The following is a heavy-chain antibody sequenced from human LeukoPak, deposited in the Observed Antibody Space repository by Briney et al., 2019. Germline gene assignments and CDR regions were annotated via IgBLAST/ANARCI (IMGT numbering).Heavy chain of an antibody. Sequence: ASVKVSCKASGYTFTSSFIHWGRQAPGQGLEWMGIINPNVGSTTYAQRFQGRVTMTRDTSTSTVYMELSSLRYEDTAVYYCARDGEYPYWGQGTLVTVSS. CDR2: INPNVGST. D-gene: IGHD7-27*01. CDR3: ARDGEYPY. CDR1: GYTFTSSF. V-gene: IGHV1-46*01. J-gene: IGHJ4*02.